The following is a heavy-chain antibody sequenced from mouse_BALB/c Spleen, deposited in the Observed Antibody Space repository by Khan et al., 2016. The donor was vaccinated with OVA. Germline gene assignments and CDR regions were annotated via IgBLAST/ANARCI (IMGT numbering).Heavy chain of an antibody. Sequence: QVQLQQSGAELAKPGASVKMSCTASGYTFTTYWIHWIKQRPGQGLEWIGYINPSTGYTDYNKNFKDKATLTADESSSTAYMQLNSLTSADSAVYYSARRGWDGLCTNWGQGTLVKVSA. CDR3: ARRGWDGLCTN. D-gene: IGHD6-2*01. CDR1: GYTFTTYW. CDR2: INPSTGYT. J-gene: IGHJ3*01. V-gene: IGHV1-7*01.